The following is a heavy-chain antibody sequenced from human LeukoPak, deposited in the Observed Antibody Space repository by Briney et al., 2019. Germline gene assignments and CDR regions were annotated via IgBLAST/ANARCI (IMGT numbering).Heavy chain of an antibody. J-gene: IGHJ6*02. CDR3: AKVVEMATIDYYYYYAMDV. D-gene: IGHD5-24*01. CDR1: GFTFSSYA. CDR2: ISGSGGST. V-gene: IGHV3-23*01. Sequence: PGGSLRLSCAASGFTFSSYAMSWVRKAPGKGLEWVSAISGSGGSTYYADSVKGRFTISRDNSKNTLYLLMNSLRAEDTALYYCAKVVEMATIDYYYYYAMDVWGQGTTVTVSS.